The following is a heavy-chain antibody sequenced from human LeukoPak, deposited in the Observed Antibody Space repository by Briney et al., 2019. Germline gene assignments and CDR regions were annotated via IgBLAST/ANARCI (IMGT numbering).Heavy chain of an antibody. Sequence: GGSLRLSCAASGFTFSSYAMHWVRQAPGKGLEWVAVISYDGSNKYYADSVKGRFTISRDNSKNTLYLQMNSLRAEDTAVNYCARDSGGSGSYYYYYYMDVWGKGTTVTVSS. V-gene: IGHV3-30-3*01. D-gene: IGHD3-10*01. CDR2: ISYDGSNK. J-gene: IGHJ6*03. CDR1: GFTFSSYA. CDR3: ARDSGGSGSYYYYYYMDV.